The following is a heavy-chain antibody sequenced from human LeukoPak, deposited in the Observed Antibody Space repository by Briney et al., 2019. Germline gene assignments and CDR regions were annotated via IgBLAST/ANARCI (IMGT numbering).Heavy chain of an antibody. J-gene: IGHJ4*02. CDR2: INPNSGGT. D-gene: IGHD3-10*01. CDR3: ARAMGRCPFDY. Sequence: GASVKVSCQASGYTFTGYYMHWVRQAPGQGLEWMGWINPNSGGTNYAQQFQGRVTMTRDTSISTAYMDLSRLRSDDTAVYYCARAMGRCPFDYWGQGTLVTVCS. CDR1: GYTFTGYY. V-gene: IGHV1-2*02.